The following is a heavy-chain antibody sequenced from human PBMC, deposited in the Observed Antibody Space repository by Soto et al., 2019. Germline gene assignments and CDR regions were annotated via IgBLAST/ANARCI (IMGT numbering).Heavy chain of an antibody. D-gene: IGHD5-18*01. CDR1: GGSIRSYY. J-gene: IGHJ4*02. V-gene: IGHV4-59*12. Sequence: SETLSLTCTVSGGSIRSYYWILLRQPPGKGLEWIGYIYYSGSTNYNPSLKSRVTISVDTSKNQFSLKLSSVTAADTAVYYCARDRLGYSYGYWGQGTLVTVSS. CDR3: ARDRLGYSYGY. CDR2: IYYSGST.